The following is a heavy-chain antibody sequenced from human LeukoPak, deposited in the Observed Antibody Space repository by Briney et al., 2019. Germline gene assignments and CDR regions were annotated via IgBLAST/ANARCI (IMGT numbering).Heavy chain of an antibody. V-gene: IGHV7-4-1*02. CDR2: INPNTGNP. D-gene: IGHD6-6*01. Sequence: GASVKVSCKASGYSFTTYAMNWLRQAPGQGLEWMGWINPNTGNPTYAPGFTGRFVFSLDTSVSTAYLQISSLKAEDTAVYYCARDYLPSIAARPGNWFDPWGQGTLVTVSS. J-gene: IGHJ5*02. CDR1: GYSFTTYA. CDR3: ARDYLPSIAARPGNWFDP.